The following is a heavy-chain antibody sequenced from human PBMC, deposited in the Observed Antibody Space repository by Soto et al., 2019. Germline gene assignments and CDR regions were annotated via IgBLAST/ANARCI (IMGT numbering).Heavy chain of an antibody. V-gene: IGHV4-4*02. CDR1: GGSISSDNW. Sequence: SETLSLTCAVSGGSISSDNWWNWVRQPPGKGLEWIGEIFHLGSTKYNPSLKSRLTMSVDKSGNQFSLKLNSVAAADTAVYYCARFDDYGDYVDPWGQGTLVTVSS. CDR3: ARFDDYGDYVDP. J-gene: IGHJ5*02. D-gene: IGHD4-17*01. CDR2: IFHLGST.